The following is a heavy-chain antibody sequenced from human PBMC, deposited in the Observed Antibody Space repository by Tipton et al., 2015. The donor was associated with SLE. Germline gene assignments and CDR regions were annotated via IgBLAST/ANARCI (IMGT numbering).Heavy chain of an antibody. J-gene: IGHJ4*02. CDR1: GGSISSHY. CDR3: ARLPGSGYYYYFDY. CDR2: IYYSGST. D-gene: IGHD3-22*01. Sequence: TLSLTCTVSGGSISSHYWSWIRQPPGKGLEWIGYIYYSGSTNYNPSLKSRVTISVDTSKNQFSLKLSSVTAADTAVYYCARLPGSGYYYYFDYWGQGTLVTVSS. V-gene: IGHV4-59*11.